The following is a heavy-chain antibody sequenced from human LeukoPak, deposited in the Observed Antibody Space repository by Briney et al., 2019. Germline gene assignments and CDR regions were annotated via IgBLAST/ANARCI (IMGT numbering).Heavy chain of an antibody. J-gene: IGHJ4*02. CDR3: ARALWVGEPPGDY. CDR2: IIPTSGGT. D-gene: IGHD3-10*01. V-gene: IGHV1-2*02. CDR1: GYTFTDSY. Sequence: ASVKVSCKASGYTFTDSYMHWVRQAPGQGLEWMGWIIPTSGGTHYAQKFQGRVTLTRDTSISTTYMELSTLRSDDTAVYYCARALWVGEPPGDYWGQGTLVAVSS.